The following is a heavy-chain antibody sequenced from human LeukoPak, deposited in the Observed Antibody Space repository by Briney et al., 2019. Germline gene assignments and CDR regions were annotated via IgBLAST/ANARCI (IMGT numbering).Heavy chain of an antibody. Sequence: VASVKVSCKASGYTFTGYYMHWVRQAPGQGLEWMGWINPNSGGTNYAQKFQGRVTMTRDTSISTAYMELSRLRSDDTAVYYCARDGDYSTYDLFDYWGQGTLVTVSS. CDR2: INPNSGGT. CDR3: ARDGDYSTYDLFDY. J-gene: IGHJ4*02. CDR1: GYTFTGYY. D-gene: IGHD4-11*01. V-gene: IGHV1-2*02.